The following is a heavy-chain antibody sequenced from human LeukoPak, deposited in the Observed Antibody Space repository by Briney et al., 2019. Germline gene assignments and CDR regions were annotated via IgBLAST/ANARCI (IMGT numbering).Heavy chain of an antibody. CDR2: INSDGSSI. J-gene: IGHJ4*02. Sequence: GGSLRLSCAASGFTFSSYWMHWVRQAPGKGLVWVSRINSDGSSITYADSVKGRFTISRDNAKNTLYLQMNSLRVEDTAVYYCARDGRVSGYDIDSWGQGTLVTVSS. V-gene: IGHV3-74*03. D-gene: IGHD5-12*01. CDR3: ARDGRVSGYDIDS. CDR1: GFTFSSYW.